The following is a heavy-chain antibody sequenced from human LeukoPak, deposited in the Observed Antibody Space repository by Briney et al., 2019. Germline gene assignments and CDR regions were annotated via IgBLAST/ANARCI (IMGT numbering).Heavy chain of an antibody. CDR2: ISWNSGSI. CDR1: GFTFDDYA. J-gene: IGHJ4*02. V-gene: IGHV3-9*03. CDR3: AKGYDSSGYYYSDYFDY. D-gene: IGHD3-22*01. Sequence: GGSLRLSCAASGFTFDDYAMHWVRQAPGKGLEWVSGISWNSGSIGYADSVKGRFTISRDNAKNSLYLQMNSLRAEDMALYYCAKGYDSSGYYYSDYFDYWGQGTLVTVSS.